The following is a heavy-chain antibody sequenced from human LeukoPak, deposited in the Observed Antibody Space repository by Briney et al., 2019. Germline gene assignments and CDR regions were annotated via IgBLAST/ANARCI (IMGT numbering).Heavy chain of an antibody. Sequence: GGSLRLSCAASGFTFSSYSMSWVRQAPGKGLEWVSSISDSSFYIYYADSVEGRFTISRDNAKNSLYLQMNSLRAEDTALYYCAKDQGSSSGWYSRDGFALWGRGTMVTVSS. CDR3: AKDQGSSSGWYSRDGFAL. CDR2: ISDSSFYI. V-gene: IGHV3-21*04. CDR1: GFTFSSYS. J-gene: IGHJ3*01. D-gene: IGHD6-19*01.